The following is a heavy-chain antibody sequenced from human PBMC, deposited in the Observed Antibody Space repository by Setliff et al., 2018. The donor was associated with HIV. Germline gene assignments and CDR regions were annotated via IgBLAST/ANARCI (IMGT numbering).Heavy chain of an antibody. J-gene: IGHJ3*02. CDR2: IYPNTGGT. Sequence: GASVKVSCKASGYTFTDYYIHWVRQAPGQGLEWMGWIYPNTGGTNYAQKFQGRVTMTRDTSISTAYMELSRLRSDDTAVYYCATGLQLWGVTVLDAFDIWGQGTMVTVSS. CDR1: GYTFTDYY. D-gene: IGHD5-18*01. V-gene: IGHV1-2*02. CDR3: ATGLQLWGVTVLDAFDI.